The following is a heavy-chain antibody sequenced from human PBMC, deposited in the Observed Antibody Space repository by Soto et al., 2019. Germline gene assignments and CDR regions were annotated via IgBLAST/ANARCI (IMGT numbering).Heavy chain of an antibody. J-gene: IGHJ6*02. CDR2: ISYDGSNK. Sequence: GGSLRLSCAASGFTFSSYAMHWVRQAPGKGLEWVAVISYDGSNKYYADSVKGRFTISRDNSKNTLYLQMNSLRAEDTAVYYCARDPGDRLADNLPYYGMDVWGQGTTVTVSS. CDR1: GFTFSSYA. CDR3: ARDPGDRLADNLPYYGMDV. D-gene: IGHD2-21*01. V-gene: IGHV3-30-3*01.